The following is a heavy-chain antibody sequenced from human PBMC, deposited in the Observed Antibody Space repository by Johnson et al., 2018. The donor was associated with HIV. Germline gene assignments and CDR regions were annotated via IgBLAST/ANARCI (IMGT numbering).Heavy chain of an antibody. J-gene: IGHJ3*01. CDR3: TKDTKKKRGQPDDAFGL. D-gene: IGHD5-24*01. CDR1: DFALGDYC. CDR2: IRDDGSNI. Sequence: QVQLVESGGGVVQPGGSLRLSCIGSDFALGDYCVHWIRQAPGKGLEWVSFIRDDGSNIYYGDSVKGRFTISRDNFKNSVYLQMSSLRGEDTAVYYCTKDTKKKRGQPDDAFGLWGQGTMVIVSS. V-gene: IGHV3-30*02.